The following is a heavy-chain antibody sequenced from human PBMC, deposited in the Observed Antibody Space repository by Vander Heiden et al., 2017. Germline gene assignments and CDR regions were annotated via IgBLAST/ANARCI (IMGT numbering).Heavy chain of an antibody. J-gene: IGHJ3*02. D-gene: IGHD2-2*01. Sequence: EVQLLESGGGLVQPGGSLSLSFAASGFPFGSYAMSWVRQAPGKGLEWVSAISGTGGTTYYADSVKGRFTISRDNSKNTLYLQVNSLRAEDTAVYYCAKLRVTSMWDAFAIWGQGTMVTVSS. CDR2: ISGTGGTT. CDR3: AKLRVTSMWDAFAI. CDR1: GFPFGSYA. V-gene: IGHV3-23*01.